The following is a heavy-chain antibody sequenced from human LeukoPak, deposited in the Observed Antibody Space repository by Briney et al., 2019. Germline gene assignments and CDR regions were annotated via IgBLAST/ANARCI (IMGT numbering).Heavy chain of an antibody. Sequence: GRSLRLSCAASGFTFSSYAMHWVRQAPGKGLEWVAVISYDGSNKYYADSGKGRFTISRDNSKNTLYLQMNSLRAEDTAVYYCAREHPSSWYLYYGMDVWGQGTTVTVSS. D-gene: IGHD6-13*01. CDR2: ISYDGSNK. V-gene: IGHV3-30-3*01. J-gene: IGHJ6*02. CDR3: AREHPSSWYLYYGMDV. CDR1: GFTFSSYA.